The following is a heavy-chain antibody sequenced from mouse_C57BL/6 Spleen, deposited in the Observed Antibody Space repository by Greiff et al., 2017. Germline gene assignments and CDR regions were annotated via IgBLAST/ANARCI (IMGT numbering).Heavy chain of an antibody. CDR3: ARSGDSSGYGAWFAY. J-gene: IGHJ3*01. Sequence: QVQLQQPGAELVKPGASVKLSCKASGYTFTSYWMQWVKQRPGQGLEWIGEIDPSDSYTNYNQKFKGKATLTVDTSSSTAYMQLSSLTSEDSAVYYCARSGDSSGYGAWFAYWGQGTLVTVSA. V-gene: IGHV1-50*01. CDR1: GYTFTSYW. D-gene: IGHD3-2*02. CDR2: IDPSDSYT.